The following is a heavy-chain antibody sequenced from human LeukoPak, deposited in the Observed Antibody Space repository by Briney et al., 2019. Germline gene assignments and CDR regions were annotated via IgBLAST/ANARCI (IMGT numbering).Heavy chain of an antibody. CDR2: ISGSGGST. Sequence: RGSLRLSCAASGFTFSSYAMSWVRQAPGKGLEWVSAISGSGGSTYYADSVKGRFSISRDNSKNTLYLQLNSLRAEDTAVYYCAKEKAGYCSSTSCFDGYDYWGQGTLVTVSS. CDR1: GFTFSSYA. J-gene: IGHJ4*02. V-gene: IGHV3-23*01. CDR3: AKEKAGYCSSTSCFDGYDY. D-gene: IGHD2-2*01.